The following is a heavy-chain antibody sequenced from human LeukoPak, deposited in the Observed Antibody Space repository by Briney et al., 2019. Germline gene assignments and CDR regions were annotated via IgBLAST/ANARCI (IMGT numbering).Heavy chain of an antibody. CDR3: AKLAPLWFGRGYYYGMDV. CDR1: GFTFSSYA. V-gene: IGHV3-23*01. J-gene: IGHJ6*02. D-gene: IGHD3-10*01. CDR2: ISGSGGST. Sequence: PGGSLRLSCAASGFTFSSYAMSWVRQAPGKGLEWVSAISGSGGSTYYADSVKGRFTISRDNSKNTLYLQMNSLRAEDTAVYYCAKLAPLWFGRGYYYGMDVWGQGTTVTVSS.